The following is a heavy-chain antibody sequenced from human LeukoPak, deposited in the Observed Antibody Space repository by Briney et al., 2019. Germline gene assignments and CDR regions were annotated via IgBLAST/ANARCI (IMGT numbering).Heavy chain of an antibody. CDR1: GYTFSTYS. D-gene: IGHD3-16*01. CDR2: ISTRSSYI. Sequence: GGSLRLSCAASGYTFSTYSMNWVRQAPGKGLEWVSSISTRSSYIYYVDSVRGRFTISRDNAKKSLYLQMNSLRVEDSAVYYCAGDQGGNRWTYWGQGTLVTVSS. J-gene: IGHJ4*02. V-gene: IGHV3-21*01. CDR3: AGDQGGNRWTY.